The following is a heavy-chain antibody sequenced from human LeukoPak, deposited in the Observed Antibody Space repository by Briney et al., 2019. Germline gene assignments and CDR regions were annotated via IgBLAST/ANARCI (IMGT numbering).Heavy chain of an antibody. V-gene: IGHV3-33*01. D-gene: IGHD4-17*01. Sequence: GGSLRLSCAASGFTFSSYGMHWVRQAPGKGLEWVAVIWCDGNNKYYADSVKGRFTISRDNSKNTMYLQMNSLRAEDTAVYYCARTTVTTGPYWYFDLWGRGTLVTVSS. CDR3: ARTTVTTGPYWYFDL. J-gene: IGHJ2*01. CDR1: GFTFSSYG. CDR2: IWCDGNNK.